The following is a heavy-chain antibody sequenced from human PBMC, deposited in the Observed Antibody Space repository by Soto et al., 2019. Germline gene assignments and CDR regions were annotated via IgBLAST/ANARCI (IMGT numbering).Heavy chain of an antibody. J-gene: IGHJ6*02. D-gene: IGHD2-15*01. V-gene: IGHV3-30*18. Sequence: QVQLVESGGGVVQPGRSLRLSCAASGFTFSSYGMHWVRQAPGKGLEWVAVISYDGSNKYYADSVKGRFTISRDNSKNTLYLQMNSLTAEDTAVYYCAKDLVVVAGMDVWGQGTTVTVSS. CDR1: GFTFSSYG. CDR3: AKDLVVVAGMDV. CDR2: ISYDGSNK.